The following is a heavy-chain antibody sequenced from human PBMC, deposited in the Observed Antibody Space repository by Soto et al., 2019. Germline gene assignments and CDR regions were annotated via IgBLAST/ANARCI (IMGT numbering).Heavy chain of an antibody. Sequence: ASVKVSCKVSGYTLTELSMHWVRQAPGKGLEWMGGFDPEDGETIYAQKFQGRVTMTEDTSTDTAYMELSSLRSEDTAVYYCATAGETGYYDILTGYYLNWFDPWGQGTLVTVSS. CDR3: ATAGETGYYDILTGYYLNWFDP. CDR1: GYTLTELS. V-gene: IGHV1-24*01. J-gene: IGHJ5*02. CDR2: FDPEDGET. D-gene: IGHD3-9*01.